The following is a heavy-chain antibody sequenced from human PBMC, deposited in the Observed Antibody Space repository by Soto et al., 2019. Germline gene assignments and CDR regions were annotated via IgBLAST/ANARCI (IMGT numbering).Heavy chain of an antibody. CDR3: ARDRDRYYDSASRYYYYYGMDV. Sequence: GGSLRLSCAASGFTFSSYSMNWVRQAPGKGLEWVSSISSSSSYIYYADSVKGRFTISRDNPKNSLYLQMNSLRAEETAVHYCARDRDRYYDSASRYYYYYGMDVWGQGTTVTVSS. J-gene: IGHJ6*02. V-gene: IGHV3-21*01. CDR2: ISSSSSYI. D-gene: IGHD3-22*01. CDR1: GFTFSSYS.